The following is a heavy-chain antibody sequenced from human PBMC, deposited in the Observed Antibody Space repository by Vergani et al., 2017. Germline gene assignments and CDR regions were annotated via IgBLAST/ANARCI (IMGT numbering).Heavy chain of an antibody. V-gene: IGHV3-30*18. CDR3: AKEYYYGSGSFDY. CDR1: GFTFSSYG. J-gene: IGHJ4*02. Sequence: QVQLVESGGGVVQTGRSLRLSCAASGFTFSSYGMHWVRQAPGKGLECVAVISYDGSNKYYADSVKGRFTISRDNSKNTLYLQMNSLRAEDTAVYYCAKEYYYGSGSFDYWGQGTLVTVSS. CDR2: ISYDGSNK. D-gene: IGHD3-10*01.